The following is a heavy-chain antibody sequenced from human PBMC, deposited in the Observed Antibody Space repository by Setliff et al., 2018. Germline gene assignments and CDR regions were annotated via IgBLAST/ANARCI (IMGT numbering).Heavy chain of an antibody. V-gene: IGHV4-31*03. J-gene: IGHJ6*03. CDR1: GGSISSGGYY. CDR2: IYYSGST. CDR3: ARGLEGEDYFYYMDV. Sequence: SETLSLTCTVSGGSISSGGYYWSWIRQHPGKGLEWIGYIYYSGSTYYNPSLKSRVTISVDTSKNQFSLKLTSVTAADTAVYYCARGLEGEDYFYYMDVWGKGNTVTVSS. D-gene: IGHD2-21*01.